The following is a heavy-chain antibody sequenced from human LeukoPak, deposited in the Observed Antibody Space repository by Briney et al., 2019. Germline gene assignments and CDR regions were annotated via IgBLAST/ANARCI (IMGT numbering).Heavy chain of an antibody. V-gene: IGHV1-69*01. J-gene: IGHJ3*02. CDR1: GGTFSSYA. CDR3: ATGYDSSGYPNWAFDI. CDR2: IIPIFGTA. Sequence: GSSVKVSCKASGGTFSSYAISWVRQAPGQGLEWMGGIIPIFGTANYAQKFQGRVTITADESTSTAYMELSSLRSEDTAVYYCATGYDSSGYPNWAFDIWGQGTMVTVSS. D-gene: IGHD3-22*01.